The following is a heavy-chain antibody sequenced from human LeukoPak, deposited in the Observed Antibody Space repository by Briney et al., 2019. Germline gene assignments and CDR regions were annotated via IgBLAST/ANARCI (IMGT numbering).Heavy chain of an antibody. CDR3: ARSPIWFGEFPYYFDY. D-gene: IGHD3-10*01. V-gene: IGHV3-30*04. Sequence: GGSLRLSCAASGFTFSSYAMHWVRQAPGKGLEWVAVISYDGSNKHYADSVKGRFTISRDNSKNSLYLQMNSLRAEDTAVYYCARSPIWFGEFPYYFDYWGQGTLVTVSS. CDR2: ISYDGSNK. J-gene: IGHJ4*02. CDR1: GFTFSSYA.